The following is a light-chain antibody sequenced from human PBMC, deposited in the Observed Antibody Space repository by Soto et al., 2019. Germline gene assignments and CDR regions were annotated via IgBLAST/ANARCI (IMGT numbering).Light chain of an antibody. Sequence: SYVLPQAPSVSVAPGQTATITCGGNNIGSKIVHWYQQKPGQAPVLVVHDDDDRPSGIHERFSGSNSGHTATLTISRVEAGDEADYYCQVWVGSSDRTFGGGTKLTVL. CDR1: NIGSKI. CDR2: DDD. CDR3: QVWVGSSDRT. J-gene: IGLJ2*01. V-gene: IGLV3-21*02.